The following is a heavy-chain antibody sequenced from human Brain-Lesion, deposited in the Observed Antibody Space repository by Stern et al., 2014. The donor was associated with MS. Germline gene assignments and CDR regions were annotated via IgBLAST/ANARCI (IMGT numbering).Heavy chain of an antibody. J-gene: IGHJ6*02. V-gene: IGHV1-2*02. Sequence: VKLLESGAEVKKPGASVKVSCKTSGYIFTGYYIHWVRQAPGQGLEWMAWINPNTGGTKYAQKFQGRVTMSRDTSISTAYVELSSLTSDDTAVYYCARDQRGITIFGVVTDYYYLGMDVWGQGTTVTVSS. D-gene: IGHD3-3*01. CDR2: INPNTGGT. CDR1: GYIFTGYY. CDR3: ARDQRGITIFGVVTDYYYLGMDV.